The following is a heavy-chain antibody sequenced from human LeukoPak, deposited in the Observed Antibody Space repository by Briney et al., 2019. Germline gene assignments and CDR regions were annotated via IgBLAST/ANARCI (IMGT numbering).Heavy chain of an antibody. J-gene: IGHJ5*02. CDR2: IYYIGST. CDR3: ARYSSTWIPATGWFDP. CDR1: GGSISSSSYY. V-gene: IGHV4-61*05. Sequence: SETLSLTCTVSGGSISSSSYYWSWIRQPPGKGLEWIASIYYIGSTYYNPSLRSRVTTSVDTSKNQFSLKLSSVTAADTAVYYCARYSSTWIPATGWFDPWGQGTLVTVSS. D-gene: IGHD6-13*01.